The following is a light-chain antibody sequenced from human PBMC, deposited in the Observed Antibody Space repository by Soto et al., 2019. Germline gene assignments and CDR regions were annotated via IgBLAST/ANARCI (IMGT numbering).Light chain of an antibody. CDR2: GAS. V-gene: IGKV3-15*01. J-gene: IGKJ4*01. CDR1: QSVSSN. CDR3: QQYNNWPPLT. Sequence: EIVMTQSPATLSVXXXXXAXXSCRAXQSVSSNLAWYQQKPGQAPRLLIYGASTRATGIPARFSGSGSGTEFTLTISSLQSEDFAVYYCQQYNNWPPLTXGGGTKVEIK.